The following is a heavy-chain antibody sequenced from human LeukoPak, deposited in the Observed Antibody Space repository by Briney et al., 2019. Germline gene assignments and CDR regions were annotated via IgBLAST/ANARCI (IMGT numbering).Heavy chain of an antibody. CDR2: ISGSGGST. Sequence: GGSLRLSCAASGFTFSSYAMSWVRQAPGKGLEWVSAISGSGGSTYNADSVKGRFTISRDNFKSTLYLQMNSLRAEDTAVYYCAKFPSSSWYAWFDPWGQGTLVTVSS. CDR1: GFTFSSYA. J-gene: IGHJ5*02. V-gene: IGHV3-23*01. CDR3: AKFPSSSWYAWFDP. D-gene: IGHD6-13*01.